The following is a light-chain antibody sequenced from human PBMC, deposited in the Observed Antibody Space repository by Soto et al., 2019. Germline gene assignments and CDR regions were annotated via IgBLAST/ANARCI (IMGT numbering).Light chain of an antibody. V-gene: IGKV3-15*01. Sequence: EIVMTQSPAALSVSPGEGATLSCRASQSVSSNLAWYQQKPGQAPRLLIYGASTRATGVPARFSGSGSGTEFTLTISSLQSEDFAVYYCQHYNNWPPYTFGQGTKLEIK. CDR1: QSVSSN. CDR2: GAS. J-gene: IGKJ2*01. CDR3: QHYNNWPPYT.